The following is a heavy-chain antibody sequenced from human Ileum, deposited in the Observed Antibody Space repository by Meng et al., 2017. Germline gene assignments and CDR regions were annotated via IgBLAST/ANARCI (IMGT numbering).Heavy chain of an antibody. CDR3: ARRDNQGPGFGVDY. V-gene: IGHV7-4-1*02. Sequence: QVQLAQSGAEVKKPGASVKVACKASGYTFTTYAMNWVRQAPGQGLEWMGWINTNSGNPTYAQGFTGRFVFSLDTSVSTAYLQISSLKAEDTAVYYCARRDNQGPGFGVDYWGQGTLVTVSS. CDR2: INTNSGNP. CDR1: GYTFTTYA. J-gene: IGHJ4*02. D-gene: IGHD3-10*01.